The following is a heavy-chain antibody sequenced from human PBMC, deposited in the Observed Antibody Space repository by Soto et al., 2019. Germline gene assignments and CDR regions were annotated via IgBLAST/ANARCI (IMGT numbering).Heavy chain of an antibody. CDR1: GYTFTSYA. CDR3: ARAYPTGPVTPFYY. Sequence: ASVKVSCKASGYTFTSYAMHWVRQAPGQRLEWMGWINAGNGNTKYSQKFQGRVTITRDTSASTAYMELSSLRSEDTAVYYCARAYPTGPVTPFYYWGQGTLVTVSS. CDR2: INAGNGNT. D-gene: IGHD4-17*01. V-gene: IGHV1-3*01. J-gene: IGHJ4*02.